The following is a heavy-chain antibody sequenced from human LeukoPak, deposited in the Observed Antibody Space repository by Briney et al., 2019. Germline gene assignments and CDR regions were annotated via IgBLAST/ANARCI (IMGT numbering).Heavy chain of an antibody. D-gene: IGHD5-24*01. CDR1: GYTFTGYY. CDR2: INPNSGGT. Sequence: GASVKVSCKASGYTFTGYYMHWVRQAPGQGLEWMGWINPNSGGTNYARKFQGGVTMTRDTSISTAYMELSRLRSDDTAVYYCARDSGEMATIFYFDYWGQGTLVTVSS. V-gene: IGHV1-2*02. CDR3: ARDSGEMATIFYFDY. J-gene: IGHJ4*02.